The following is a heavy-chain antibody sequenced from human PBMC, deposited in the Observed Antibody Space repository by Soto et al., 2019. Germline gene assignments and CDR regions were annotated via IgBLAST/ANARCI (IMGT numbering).Heavy chain of an antibody. D-gene: IGHD4-4*01. V-gene: IGHV3-7*03. CDR3: ARATYSNAWSRFDL. Sequence: QLVESGGGLVQPGGSLRLSCAASGFTFSGYWMSWVRQAPGKGLGWVADIKHDGSVQYYVDSVKGRFTISRDNAKKLLYLQMNGLRAEDTALYYCARATYSNAWSRFDLWGQGTLVTVSS. CDR2: IKHDGSVQ. J-gene: IGHJ4*02. CDR1: GFTFSGYW.